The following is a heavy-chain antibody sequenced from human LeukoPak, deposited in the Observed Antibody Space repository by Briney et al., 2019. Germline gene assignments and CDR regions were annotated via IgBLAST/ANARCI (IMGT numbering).Heavy chain of an antibody. CDR3: ARRGTYYYGSGRIDY. D-gene: IGHD3-10*01. V-gene: IGHV4-59*08. Sequence: SETLSLTCTVSGGSISSYYWSWIRQPPGKGLEWIGYIYYSGSTNYNPSLKSRVTISVDTSKNQFSLKLSSVTAADTAVYYCARRGTYYYGSGRIDYWGQGTLVTVSS. CDR2: IYYSGST. CDR1: GGSISSYY. J-gene: IGHJ4*02.